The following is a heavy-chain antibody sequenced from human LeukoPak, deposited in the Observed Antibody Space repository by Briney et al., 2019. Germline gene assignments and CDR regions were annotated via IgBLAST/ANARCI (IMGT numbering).Heavy chain of an antibody. V-gene: IGHV3-15*01. D-gene: IGHD3-16*01. CDR2: IKSKSYGGTT. CDR1: GFTFSNAW. J-gene: IGHJ4*02. Sequence: GGSLRLSCAASGFTFSNAWMSWVRQVPGKGLEWVGRIKSKSYGGTTDYAAPVKGRFTISRDDSKTTLYLQMNSLKTEDTAVYYCTTDDDYVWGSYHSWGQGTPVTVSS. CDR3: TTDDDYVWGSYHS.